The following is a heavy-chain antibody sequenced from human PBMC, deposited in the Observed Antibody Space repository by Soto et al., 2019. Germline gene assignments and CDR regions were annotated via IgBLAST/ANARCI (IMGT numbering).Heavy chain of an antibody. V-gene: IGHV4-31*03. J-gene: IGHJ5*02. D-gene: IGHD1-1*01. CDR1: GGSISSGGYY. CDR3: ARDVNDGDTDWFDP. CDR2: IYYSGST. Sequence: PSETLSLTCTVSGGSISSGGYYWSWIRQHPGKGLEWIGYIYYSGSTYYNPSLKIRVTISVDTSKNQFSLKLSSVTAADTAVYYCARDVNDGDTDWFDPWGQGTLVTVSS.